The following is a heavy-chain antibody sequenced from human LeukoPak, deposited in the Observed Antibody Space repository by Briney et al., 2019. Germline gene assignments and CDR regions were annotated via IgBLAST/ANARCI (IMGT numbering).Heavy chain of an antibody. CDR1: GYTFTGYY. CDR3: ARDRWLEGDYGDP. Sequence: GASVKVSCKASGYTFTGYYMHWVRQAPGQGLEWMGWINPNSGGTNYAQKFQGRVTMTRDTSISTAYMELSRLRSNDTAVYYCARDRWLEGDYGDPWGQGTLATVSS. D-gene: IGHD4-17*01. J-gene: IGHJ5*02. V-gene: IGHV1-2*02. CDR2: INPNSGGT.